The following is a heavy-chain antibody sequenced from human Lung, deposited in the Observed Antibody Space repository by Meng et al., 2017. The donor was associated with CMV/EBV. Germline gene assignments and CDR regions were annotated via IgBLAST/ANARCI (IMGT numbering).Heavy chain of an antibody. D-gene: IGHD6-19*01. CDR2: MNPNSGNT. V-gene: IGHV1-8*01. J-gene: IGHJ4*02. CDR1: TVSSYD. Sequence: TVSSYDINWVRQATGQGLEWVGWMNPNSGNTGYGQKFQGRVTMTRDTSISTAYLELGSLRSDDMAVYYCARGVRYNSGWYTHRYFDYWGLGTLVTVSS. CDR3: ARGVRYNSGWYTHRYFDY.